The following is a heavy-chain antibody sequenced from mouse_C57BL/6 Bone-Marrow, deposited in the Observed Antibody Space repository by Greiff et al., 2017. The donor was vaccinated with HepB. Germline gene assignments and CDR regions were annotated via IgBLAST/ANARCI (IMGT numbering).Heavy chain of an antibody. J-gene: IGHJ2*01. V-gene: IGHV1-82*01. CDR3: ARWGDFDY. CDR2: IYPGDGDT. CDR1: GYAFSSSW. Sequence: SGPELVKPGASVKISCKASGYAFSSSWMNWVKQRPGKGLEWIGRIYPGDGDTNYNGKFKGKATLTADKSSSTAYMQLSSLTSEDSAVYFCARWGDFDYWGQGTTLTVSS.